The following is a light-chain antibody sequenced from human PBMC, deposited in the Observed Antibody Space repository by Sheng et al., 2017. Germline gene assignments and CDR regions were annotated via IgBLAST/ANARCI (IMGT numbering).Light chain of an antibody. CDR3: TSSTSRV. V-gene: IGLV2-14*01. CDR2: DVS. CDR1: SSDFRAYNY. Sequence: QSALTQPASVSGSPGQSITISCTGSSSDFRAYNYVSWYQQYPGKAPKLLIYDVSHRPTGVSDRFSGSKSGNTASLTISGLQAEDEAHYYCTSSTSRVFGGGTMLT. J-gene: IGLJ3*02.